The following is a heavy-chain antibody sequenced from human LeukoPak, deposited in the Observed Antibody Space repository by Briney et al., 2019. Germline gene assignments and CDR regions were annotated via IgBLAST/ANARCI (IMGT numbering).Heavy chain of an antibody. D-gene: IGHD4-17*01. V-gene: IGHV4-4*02. CDR3: ARDQALTTVTTSDAFDI. J-gene: IGHJ3*02. CDR2: IYHSGST. Sequence: SGTLSLTCAVSGGTISSSNWWRWVRQPPGEGQGWIGEIYHSGSTNYNPSLKSRVTISVDKSKNQFSLKLSSVTAADTAMYYCARDQALTTVTTSDAFDIWGQGTMVTVSS. CDR1: GGTISSSNW.